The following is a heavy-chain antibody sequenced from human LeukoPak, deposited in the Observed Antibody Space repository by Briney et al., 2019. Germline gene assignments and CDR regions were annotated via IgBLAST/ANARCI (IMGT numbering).Heavy chain of an antibody. CDR3: ARAVVPAAIPVSDY. CDR1: GFTFSSYS. J-gene: IGHJ4*02. V-gene: IGHV3-21*01. D-gene: IGHD2-2*01. Sequence: GGSLRLSCAASGFTFSSYSMNWVRQAPGKGLEWVSSISSSSSYIYYADSVKGRFTISRDNAKNSLYLQMNSLRVEDTAVYYCARAVVPAAIPVSDYWGQGTLVTVSS. CDR2: ISSSSSYI.